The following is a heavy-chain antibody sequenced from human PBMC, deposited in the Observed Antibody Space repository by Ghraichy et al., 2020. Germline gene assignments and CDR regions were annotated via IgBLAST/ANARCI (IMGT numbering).Heavy chain of an antibody. CDR1: GGSISSSNW. D-gene: IGHD3-22*01. CDR2: IYHSGST. J-gene: IGHJ3*02. V-gene: IGHV4-4*02. Sequence: SETLSLTCAVSGGSISSSNWWSWVRQPPGKGLEWIGEIYHSGSTNYNPSLKSRVTISVDKSKNQFSLKLSSVTAADTAVYYCARARRGYYDSSGYYAFDIWGQGTMVTVSS. CDR3: ARARRGYYDSSGYYAFDI.